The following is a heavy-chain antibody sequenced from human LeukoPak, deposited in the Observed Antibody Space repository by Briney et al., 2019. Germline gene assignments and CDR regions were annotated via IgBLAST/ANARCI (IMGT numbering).Heavy chain of an antibody. CDR1: GYSFSIYW. D-gene: IGHD3-3*01. CDR2: IYPGDSDT. V-gene: IGHV5-51*01. J-gene: IGHJ2*01. CDR3: ARPRNFWSGGDWYFDL. Sequence: GESLKISCKGSGYSFSIYWIGWVRQMPGKGLEWMGIIYPGDSDTRYSPSFQGQVTISADKSISTAYLQWSSLKASDTAMYYCARPRNFWSGGDWYFDLWGRGTLVTVSS.